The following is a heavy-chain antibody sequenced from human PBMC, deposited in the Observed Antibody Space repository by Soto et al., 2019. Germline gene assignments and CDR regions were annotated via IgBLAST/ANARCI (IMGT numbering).Heavy chain of an antibody. CDR3: ARDRRRIAVAGFFDY. V-gene: IGHV3-33*01. D-gene: IGHD6-19*01. CDR2: IWYDGSNK. Sequence: GGSLRLSCAASGFTFSSYGMHWVRQAPGKGLEWVAVIWYDGSNKYYADSVKGRFTISRDNSKNTLYLQMNSLRAEDTAVYYCARDRRRIAVAGFFDYWGQGTLVTVS. CDR1: GFTFSSYG. J-gene: IGHJ4*02.